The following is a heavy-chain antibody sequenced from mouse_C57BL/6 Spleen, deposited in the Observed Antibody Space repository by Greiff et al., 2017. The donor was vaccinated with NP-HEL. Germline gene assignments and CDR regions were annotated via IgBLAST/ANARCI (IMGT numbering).Heavy chain of an antibody. CDR1: GFNIKDYY. J-gene: IGHJ4*01. CDR2: IDPEAGET. V-gene: IGHV14-2*01. D-gene: IGHD2-4*01. Sequence: LQQSGAELVKPGASVPLSFTASGFNIKDYYMHWLQQRTEHVLEWIGRIDPEAGETKYAPKFQGKATITADTSSNTADLQLSSLTSEDTAVYYCARGDDYENAMDYWGQGTSVTVSS. CDR3: ARGDDYENAMDY.